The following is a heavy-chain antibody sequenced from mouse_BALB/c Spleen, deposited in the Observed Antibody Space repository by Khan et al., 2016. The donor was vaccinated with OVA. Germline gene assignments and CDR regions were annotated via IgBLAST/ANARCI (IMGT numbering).Heavy chain of an antibody. Sequence: EVMLVESGGDLVKPGGSLKLSCAASGFTFSTYGMSWVRQAPDKRLEWVATVSTGGSYTYYPDSVKGRFTISRDKAKNTLYLQMSGLRYEDTAMFYCTRLAYYYDSEGFAYWGQGTLVTVSA. CDR3: TRLAYYYDSEGFAY. CDR2: VSTGGSYT. D-gene: IGHD1-1*01. J-gene: IGHJ3*01. CDR1: GFTFSTYG. V-gene: IGHV5-6*01.